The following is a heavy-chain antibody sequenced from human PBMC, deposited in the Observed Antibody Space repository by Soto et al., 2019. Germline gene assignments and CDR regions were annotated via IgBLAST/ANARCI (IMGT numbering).Heavy chain of an antibody. CDR3: ARDENYYDSSGYYYFGRDWFDP. Sequence: QVQLMESGGGVVQPGMSLRLSCAASGFTFSRYGMHWVRQAPGKGLEWVALIWYDGTNKRYADSVKGRFTSSRDNSKNTLYLQRNTLRVEDTAVYYCARDENYYDSSGYYYFGRDWFDPWGQGTLVTVSS. J-gene: IGHJ5*02. CDR1: GFTFSRYG. V-gene: IGHV3-33*01. D-gene: IGHD3-22*01. CDR2: IWYDGTNK.